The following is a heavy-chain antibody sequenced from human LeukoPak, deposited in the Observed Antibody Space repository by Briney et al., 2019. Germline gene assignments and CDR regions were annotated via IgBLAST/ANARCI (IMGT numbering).Heavy chain of an antibody. CDR3: ARSIHVLRYFDWLLRPTDYYYYMDV. J-gene: IGHJ6*03. V-gene: IGHV4-39*07. Sequence: SETLSLTRTVSGGSHSSSSYYWGWIRQPPGKGLEWNGSIYYSGRPYNNPSLKSRVTISVDTSKNQFSLKLSSVTAADTAVYYCARSIHVLRYFDWLLRPTDYYYYMDVWGKGTTVTVSS. CDR1: GGSHSSSSYY. D-gene: IGHD3-9*01. CDR2: IYYSGRP.